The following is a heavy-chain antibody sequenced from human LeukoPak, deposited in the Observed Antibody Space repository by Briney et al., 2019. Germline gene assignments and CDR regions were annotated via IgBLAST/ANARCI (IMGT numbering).Heavy chain of an antibody. CDR3: ARDVKYQLLSWFDQ. J-gene: IGHJ5*02. CDR2: ISTYNGNT. Sequence: ASVTVSCKASGYTFTDFGISWVRQAPGQGLEWMGWISTYNGNTNYAQKFQGRVTMTRDTSTSTAYMELRSLRSDDTAIYYCARDVKYQLLSWFDQWGQGTLVTVSS. D-gene: IGHD2-2*01. CDR1: GYTFTDFG. V-gene: IGHV1-18*01.